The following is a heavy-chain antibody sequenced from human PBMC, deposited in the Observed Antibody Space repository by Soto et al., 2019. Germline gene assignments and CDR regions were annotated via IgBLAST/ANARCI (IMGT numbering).Heavy chain of an antibody. CDR3: ARDWGLRGYYMDV. J-gene: IGHJ6*03. V-gene: IGHV3-48*01. Sequence: GGSLRLSCAASGFTFSSYSMNWVRQASGKGLEWVSYISSSSSTIYYADSVKGRFTISRDNAKNSLYLQMNSLRAEDTAVYYCARDWGLRGYYMDVWGKGTTVTVSS. D-gene: IGHD3-16*01. CDR1: GFTFSSYS. CDR2: ISSSSSTI.